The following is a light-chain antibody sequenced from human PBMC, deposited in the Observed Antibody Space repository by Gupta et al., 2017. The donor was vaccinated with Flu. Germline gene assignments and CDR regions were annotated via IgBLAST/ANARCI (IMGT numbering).Light chain of an antibody. Sequence: SLSASVGDRVTITCRASQNIDTYLNVYQQKPGKAPRLLIYASTSLQSGVPSRFSGSGSGTDFTLTINSLRPEDSATCYCQQSSSNLLMYTFGQGTKVEI. V-gene: IGKV1-39*01. CDR2: AST. CDR3: QQSSSNLLMYT. CDR1: QNIDTY. J-gene: IGKJ2*01.